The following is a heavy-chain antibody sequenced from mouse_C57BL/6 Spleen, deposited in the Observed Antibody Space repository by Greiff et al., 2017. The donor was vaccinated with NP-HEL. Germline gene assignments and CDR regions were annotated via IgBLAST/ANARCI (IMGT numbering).Heavy chain of an antibody. D-gene: IGHD2-3*01. CDR2: ISDGGSYT. J-gene: IGHJ4*01. CDR1: GFTFSSYA. Sequence: DVMLVESGGGLVKPGGSLKLSCAASGFTFSSYAMSWVRQTPEKRLEWVATISDGGSYTYYPDNVKGRFTISRDNAKNNLYLQMSHLKSEDTAMYYCAKGLLHAMDYWGQGTSVTVSS. V-gene: IGHV5-4*03. CDR3: AKGLLHAMDY.